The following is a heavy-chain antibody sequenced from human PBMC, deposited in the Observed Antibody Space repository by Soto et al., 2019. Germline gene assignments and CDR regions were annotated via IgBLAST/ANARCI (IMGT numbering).Heavy chain of an antibody. D-gene: IGHD2-15*01. V-gene: IGHV3-72*01. CDR3: ARENRSGPYYSGLDV. CDR2: IKNKLKTDIT. CDR1: GFSISDHY. Sequence: GGSLRLSCAASGFSISDHYMAWVRQAPGKGLEWVGRIKNKLKTDITEYAASVKGRFTISRDDSNDSMYLQMYSLNIEDTAVYYCARENRSGPYYSGLDVWGQGTTVTVSS. J-gene: IGHJ6*02.